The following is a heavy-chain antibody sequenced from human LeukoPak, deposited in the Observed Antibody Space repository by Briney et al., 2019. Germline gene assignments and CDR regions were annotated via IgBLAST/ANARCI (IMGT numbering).Heavy chain of an antibody. V-gene: IGHV4-38-2*02. D-gene: IGHD3-3*01. CDR1: GYSISSGYY. CDR2: IYHSGST. J-gene: IGHJ4*02. Sequence: KPSGTLSLTCTVSGYSISSGYYWGWIRQPPGKGLEWIGSIYHSGSTYYSPSLKSRVTISVDTSKNQFSLKLSSVTAANTAVYYCARVKRAGYDFWSGYTNYFDYWGQGTLVTVSS. CDR3: ARVKRAGYDFWSGYTNYFDY.